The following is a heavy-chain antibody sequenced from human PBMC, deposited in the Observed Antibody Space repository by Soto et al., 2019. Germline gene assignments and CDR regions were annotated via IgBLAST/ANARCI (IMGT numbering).Heavy chain of an antibody. D-gene: IGHD5-12*01. CDR2: IKSKSDGETS. J-gene: IGHJ4*02. CDR3: AITARINRDSPTSFDY. Sequence: RSLRLSSAASVLTFSNVSMTWVLHSRGKGLEWVGRIKSKSDGETSDVATPVKARFTISRDDSKNTVFLDMKSLKSEATALYYCAITARINRDSPTSFDYWGRGTQVTVSS. CDR1: VLTFSNVS. V-gene: IGHV3-15*01.